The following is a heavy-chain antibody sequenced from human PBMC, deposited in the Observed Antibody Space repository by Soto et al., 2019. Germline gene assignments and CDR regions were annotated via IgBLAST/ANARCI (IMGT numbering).Heavy chain of an antibody. CDR3: ARRYGWLYFDY. D-gene: IGHD3-10*01. J-gene: IGHJ4*02. CDR1: GDSISSSNYF. Sequence: SETLSLTCTVSGDSISSSNYFWGWIRQPPGKGLEWIGTIFYSGSTYYNPSLKSRVTISVDTSKNQFSLKLTSVTAADTALYYCARRYGWLYFDYWGQGILVTVSS. CDR2: IFYSGST. V-gene: IGHV4-39*01.